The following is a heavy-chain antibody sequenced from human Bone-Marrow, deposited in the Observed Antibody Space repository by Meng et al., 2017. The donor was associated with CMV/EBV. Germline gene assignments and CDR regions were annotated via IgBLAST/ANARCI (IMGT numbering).Heavy chain of an antibody. CDR1: GGTFSSYA. Sequence: SVKVSCKASGGTFSSYAISWVRQAPGQGLEWMGRIIPILGIANYAQKFQGRVTITADKSTSTAYMELSSLRSEDTAVYYCARMPDVAPLQLWYNDAFDIWGQGKMVTVSS. J-gene: IGHJ3*02. D-gene: IGHD5-18*01. V-gene: IGHV1-69*04. CDR2: IIPILGIA. CDR3: ARMPDVAPLQLWYNDAFDI.